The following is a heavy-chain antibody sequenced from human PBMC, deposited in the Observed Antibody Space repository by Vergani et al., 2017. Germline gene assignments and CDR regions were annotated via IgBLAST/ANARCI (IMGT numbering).Heavy chain of an antibody. D-gene: IGHD2-15*01. Sequence: EVQLVESGGGLVQPGRSLRLSCTASGFTFGDYAMSWVRQAPGKGLEWVGFIRSKAYGGTTEYAASVKGRFTISRDDSKGIAYLQMNSLKTEDTAVYYCVVCSGGSCPPDAFDIWGQGTMVTVSS. J-gene: IGHJ3*02. V-gene: IGHV3-49*04. CDR2: IRSKAYGGTT. CDR1: GFTFGDYA. CDR3: VVCSGGSCPPDAFDI.